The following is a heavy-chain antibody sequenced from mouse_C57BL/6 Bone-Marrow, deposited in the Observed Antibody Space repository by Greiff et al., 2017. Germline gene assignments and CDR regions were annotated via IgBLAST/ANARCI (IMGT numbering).Heavy chain of an antibody. CDR2: IYPGDGDT. Sequence: QVQLQQSGPELVKPGASVKISCKASGYAFSSSWMNWVKQRPGKGLEWIGRIYPGDGDTNYNGKFKGKATLTADKSSSTAYMQLSSLTSEDSAVYFCATFYYYGSTNDPYYFDYWGQGTTLTVSS. V-gene: IGHV1-82*01. CDR3: ATFYYYGSTNDPYYFDY. D-gene: IGHD1-1*01. J-gene: IGHJ2*01. CDR1: GYAFSSSW.